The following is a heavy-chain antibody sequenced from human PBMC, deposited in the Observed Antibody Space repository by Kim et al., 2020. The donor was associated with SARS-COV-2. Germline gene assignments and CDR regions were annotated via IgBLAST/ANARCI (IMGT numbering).Heavy chain of an antibody. D-gene: IGHD2-8*01. CDR3: ARDSRLHCTNGVCSYYYYYGMDV. J-gene: IGHJ6*02. CDR2: IYYSGST. CDR1: GGSISSYY. Sequence: SETLSLTCTVSGGSISSYYWSWIRQPPGKGLEWIGYIYYSGSTNYNPSLKSRVTISVDTSKNQFSLKLSSVTAADTAVYYCARDSRLHCTNGVCSYYYYYGMDVWGQGTTVTVSS. V-gene: IGHV4-59*01.